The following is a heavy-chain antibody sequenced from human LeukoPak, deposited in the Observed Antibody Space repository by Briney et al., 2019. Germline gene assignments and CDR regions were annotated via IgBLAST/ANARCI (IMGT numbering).Heavy chain of an antibody. V-gene: IGHV3-7*01. Sequence: GGSLRLSCAASGFAFSRYWMSWVRQAPGKGLEWVANIKQDGSEDNHVGSVKGRFTISRDNAKNSLFLQMSSLRAEDTAVYYCARDYDSSGYDSRLDSWGQGTLVTVSS. D-gene: IGHD3-22*01. CDR3: ARDYDSSGYDSRLDS. CDR2: IKQDGSED. J-gene: IGHJ4*02. CDR1: GFAFSRYW.